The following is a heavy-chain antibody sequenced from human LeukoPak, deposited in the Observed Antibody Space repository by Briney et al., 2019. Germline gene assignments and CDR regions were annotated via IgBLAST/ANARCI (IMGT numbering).Heavy chain of an antibody. CDR1: GFTFSSYA. CDR2: ISYDGSNK. Sequence: PGGSLRLSCAASGFTFSSYAMHWVRQAPGKGLEWVAVISYDGSNKYYADSVKGRFTISRDNSKNTLYLQMNSLRAEDTAVYYCARDVMVRGVPPNLDYWGQGTLVTVSS. D-gene: IGHD3-10*01. J-gene: IGHJ4*02. CDR3: ARDVMVRGVPPNLDY. V-gene: IGHV3-30-3*01.